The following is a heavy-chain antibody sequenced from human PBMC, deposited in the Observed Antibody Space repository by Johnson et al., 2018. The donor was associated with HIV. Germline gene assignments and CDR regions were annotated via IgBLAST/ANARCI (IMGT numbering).Heavy chain of an antibody. J-gene: IGHJ3*02. CDR1: GFTFSIYG. CDR2: IRYVGTNN. Sequence: VQLVESGGGVVQHGGSLRLSCPASGFTFSIYGMHWFRPAPAKGLEWVAFIRYVGTNNYYADSVKGRFTISRDNSKNTLYLQMNSLRAEDTAVYFCARGPIADDAFDIWGQGTMVTVSS. CDR3: ARGPIADDAFDI. D-gene: IGHD3-16*02. V-gene: IGHV3-30*02.